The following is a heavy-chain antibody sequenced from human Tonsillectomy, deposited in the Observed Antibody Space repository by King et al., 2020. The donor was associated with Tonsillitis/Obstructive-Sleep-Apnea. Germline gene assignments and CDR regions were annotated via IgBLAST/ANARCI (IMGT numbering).Heavy chain of an antibody. CDR2: ISYNRST. J-gene: IGHJ4*02. D-gene: IGHD1-7*01. CDR3: ARENYYFDY. CDR1: GGSISSYY. V-gene: IGHV4-59*01. Sequence: VQLQESGPGLVKPSETLSLTCTVSGGSISSYYWSWIRQPPGKGLECLGVISYNRSTNYNPSLKSRVTISVDTFKNQFSLKLSSVTAADTAVYYCARENYYFDYWGQGTLVTVSS.